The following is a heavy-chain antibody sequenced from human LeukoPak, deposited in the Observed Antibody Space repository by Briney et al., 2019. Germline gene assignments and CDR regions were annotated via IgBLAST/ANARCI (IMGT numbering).Heavy chain of an antibody. CDR1: GFTFNGYN. J-gene: IGHJ5*02. D-gene: IGHD6-13*01. V-gene: IGHV3-30*02. Sequence: GGSLRLSCAASGFTFNGYNMNWVRQAPGKGLEWVAFIRYDGSNKYYADSVKGRFTISRDNSKNTLYLQMNSLRAEDTAVYYCAKVRRIAAGDWFDPWGQGTLVTVSS. CDR2: IRYDGSNK. CDR3: AKVRRIAAGDWFDP.